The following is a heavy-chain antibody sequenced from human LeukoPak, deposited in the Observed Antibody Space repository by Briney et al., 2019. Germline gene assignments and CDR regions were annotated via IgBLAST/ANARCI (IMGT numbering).Heavy chain of an antibody. D-gene: IGHD2-2*01. CDR1: GFTFTTYA. V-gene: IGHV3-23*01. Sequence: GGSLRLSCAASGFTFTTYAMTWVRQAPGKGLEWVSAISGRGDYIYYADSVKGRSTFSRDNSKITLYLQMNSLRVEDTALYYCVRQGGQMGDIVVPAATSFDYWGQGTLVTVSS. J-gene: IGHJ4*02. CDR3: VRQGGQMGDIVVPAATSFDY. CDR2: ISGRGDYI.